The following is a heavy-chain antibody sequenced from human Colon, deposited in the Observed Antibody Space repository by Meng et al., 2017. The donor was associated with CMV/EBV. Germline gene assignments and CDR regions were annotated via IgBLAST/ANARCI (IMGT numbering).Heavy chain of an antibody. Sequence: GGSLRLSCVASEFTFSSYGMSWVRQAPGRGLEWVSSITGSGSCVYYTDSVKGRFTVSRDNTNNSLYLQMENLRVEDTALYYCARGGFQLPPDSWGQGALVTVSS. CDR1: EFTFSSYG. CDR3: ARGGFQLPPDS. CDR2: ITGSGSCV. J-gene: IGHJ5*01. D-gene: IGHD6-25*01. V-gene: IGHV3-21*01.